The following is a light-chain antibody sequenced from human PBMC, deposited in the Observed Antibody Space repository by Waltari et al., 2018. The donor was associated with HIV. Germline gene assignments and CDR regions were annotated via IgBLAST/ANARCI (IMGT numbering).Light chain of an antibody. CDR2: EVN. V-gene: IGLV2-23*02. Sequence: QSALTQTASVSGSPGQSLTISCTGASSDVGNYNLVPWSQQHPGRAPKLMIYEVNKRPSGVSNRFSGSKSGNTASLTISGLQADDEADYYCCSYASSSTYVFATGTKVTVL. CDR1: SSDVGNYNL. J-gene: IGLJ1*01. CDR3: CSYASSSTYV.